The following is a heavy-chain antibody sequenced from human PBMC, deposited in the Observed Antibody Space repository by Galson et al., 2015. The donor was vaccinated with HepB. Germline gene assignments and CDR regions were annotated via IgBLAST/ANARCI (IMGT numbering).Heavy chain of an antibody. Sequence: SLRLSCAASGFTFSSYAMSWVRQAPGKGLEWVSAISGSGGSTYYADSVKGRFTISRDKSKNTLYLQMNSLRAEDTAVYYCAKRRGIAAAGYVDYWGQGTLVTVSS. CDR2: ISGSGGST. D-gene: IGHD6-13*01. J-gene: IGHJ4*02. CDR3: AKRRGIAAAGYVDY. V-gene: IGHV3-23*01. CDR1: GFTFSSYA.